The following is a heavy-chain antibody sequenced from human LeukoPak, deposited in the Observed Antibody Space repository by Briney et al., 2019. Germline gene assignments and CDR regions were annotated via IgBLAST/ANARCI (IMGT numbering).Heavy chain of an antibody. CDR3: ARHRSSSFDY. D-gene: IGHD1-14*01. V-gene: IGHV3-21*01. Sequence: PGGSLRLSCATSGFTFDKYFIHWVRQAPGKGLDWVSSISGTSTYIDYADSVKGRFTISRDNAKNSLYLQMNSLRAEDTAVYYCARHRSSSFDYWGQGTLVIVSS. J-gene: IGHJ4*02. CDR2: ISGTSTYI. CDR1: GFTFDKYF.